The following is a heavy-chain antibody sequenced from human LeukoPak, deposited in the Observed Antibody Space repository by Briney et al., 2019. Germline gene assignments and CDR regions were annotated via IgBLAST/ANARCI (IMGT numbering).Heavy chain of an antibody. V-gene: IGHV3-30*03. CDR1: GFTFSSYG. D-gene: IGHD3-10*01. J-gene: IGHJ5*02. Sequence: PGGSLRLSCAASGFTFSSYGMHWVRQAPGKGLEWVAVISYDGSNKYYADSVKGRFTISRDNSKNTLYLQMNSLRAEDTAVYYCARATYYYGSGHHTPFDPWGQGTLVTVSS. CDR2: ISYDGSNK. CDR3: ARATYYYGSGHHTPFDP.